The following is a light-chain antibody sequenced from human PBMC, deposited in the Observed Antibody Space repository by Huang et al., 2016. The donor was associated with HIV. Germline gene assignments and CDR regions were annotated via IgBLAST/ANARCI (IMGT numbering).Light chain of an antibody. CDR2: GAS. CDR1: QTISNK. V-gene: IGKV3-15*01. J-gene: IGKJ1*01. Sequence: EIVMTQSPATLSVSQGERATLSCRASQTISNKLAWYQQTPGQAPRLLIYGASTRATGIPARFSGSGSGTEFTLTISSLQSEDFAVYFCQQYSDWPPRTFGQGTKVQIK. CDR3: QQYSDWPPRT.